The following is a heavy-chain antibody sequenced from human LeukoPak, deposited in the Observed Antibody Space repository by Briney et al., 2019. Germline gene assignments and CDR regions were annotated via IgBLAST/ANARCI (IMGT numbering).Heavy chain of an antibody. V-gene: IGHV4-39*01. Sequence: SETLSLTCTVSGGSITSSGYYWGWIRQPPGKGLEWIGTIYNAGSTAYTPSPKSRVTISVDTSKSQFSLSLNSVTAADTAVYYCMRHVGATDPGYYYYGMDVWGQGTTVTVSS. D-gene: IGHD3-22*01. CDR3: MRHVGATDPGYYYYGMDV. CDR2: IYNAGST. CDR1: GGSITSSGYY. J-gene: IGHJ6*02.